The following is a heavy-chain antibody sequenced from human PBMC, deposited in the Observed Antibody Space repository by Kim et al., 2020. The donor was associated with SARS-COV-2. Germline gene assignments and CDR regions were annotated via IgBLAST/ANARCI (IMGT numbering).Heavy chain of an antibody. V-gene: IGHV3-15*01. D-gene: IGHD3-22*01. CDR2: IKSKTDGGTT. CDR3: TTGYYYDSSGYYF. J-gene: IGHJ4*02. CDR1: GFTFSNAW. Sequence: GGSLRLSCAASGFTFSNAWMSWVRQAPGKGLEWVGRIKSKTDGGTTDYAAPVKGRFTISRDDSKNTLYLQMNSLKTEDTAVYYCTTGYYYDSSGYYFWGQGTLVTVSS.